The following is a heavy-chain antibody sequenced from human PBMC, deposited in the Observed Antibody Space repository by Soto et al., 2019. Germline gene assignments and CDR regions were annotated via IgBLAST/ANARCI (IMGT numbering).Heavy chain of an antibody. D-gene: IGHD2-8*02. CDR3: VRARQNLVVNEYFQY. CDR2: ISYDETTT. CDR1: GFSFSAYA. V-gene: IGHV3-30-3*01. J-gene: IGHJ1*01. Sequence: QVQLVESGGGVVQPGRFLRLSCAASGFSFSAYAIHWVRQAPGKGLEWVALISYDETTTYYADSVKGRFTISRDNSKNTLYLQMNSLRSEDTAVYYCVRARQNLVVNEYFQYWGQGTLVIVSS.